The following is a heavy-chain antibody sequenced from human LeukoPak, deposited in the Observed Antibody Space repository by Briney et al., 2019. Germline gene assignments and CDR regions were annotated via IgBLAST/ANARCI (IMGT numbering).Heavy chain of an antibody. Sequence: GGSLRLSCAASGFTFSSYAMSWVRQAPGKGLEWVSAISGSGGSTYYADSVKGRFTISRDNSKNTLYLQMNSLRAEDTAVYYCAKASPMDIVVVPAEFDYWGQGTLVTVSS. J-gene: IGHJ4*02. CDR1: GFTFSSYA. CDR3: AKASPMDIVVVPAEFDY. CDR2: ISGSGGST. V-gene: IGHV3-23*01. D-gene: IGHD2-2*03.